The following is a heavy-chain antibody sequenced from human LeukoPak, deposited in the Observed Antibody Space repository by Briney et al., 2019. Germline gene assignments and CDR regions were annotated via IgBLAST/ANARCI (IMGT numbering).Heavy chain of an antibody. CDR1: GGTFSGYA. J-gene: IGHJ5*02. CDR3: ARPGSPTYYYDSSHNWFDP. D-gene: IGHD3-22*01. CDR2: IIPIFGTA. Sequence: SVKVSCKASGGTFSGYAISWVRQAPGQGLEWMGGIIPIFGTASYAQKFQGRVTMTRDTSTSTVYMELSSLRSEDTAVYYCARPGSPTYYYDSSHNWFDPWGQGTLVTVSS. V-gene: IGHV1-69*05.